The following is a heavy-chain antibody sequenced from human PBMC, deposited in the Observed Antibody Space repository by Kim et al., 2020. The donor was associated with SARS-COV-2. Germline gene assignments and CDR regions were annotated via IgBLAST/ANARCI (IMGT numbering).Heavy chain of an antibody. V-gene: IGHV3-30-3*01. CDR1: GFTFSSYA. CDR2: ISYDGSNK. Sequence: GGSLRLSCAASGFTFSSYAMHWVRQAPGKGLEWVAVISYDGSNKYYADSVKGRFTISRDNSKNTLYLQMNSLRAEDTAVYYCARASSGWNYNRVDPWGQGTLVTVSS. CDR3: ARASSGWNYNRVDP. J-gene: IGHJ5*02. D-gene: IGHD1-7*01.